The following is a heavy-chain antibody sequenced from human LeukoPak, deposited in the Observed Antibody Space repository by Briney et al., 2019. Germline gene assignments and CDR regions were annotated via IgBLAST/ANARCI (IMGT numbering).Heavy chain of an antibody. V-gene: IGHV4-30-2*01. CDR3: ARQRSTLYDFWSGYDVLAQHDEY. CDR2: IYHSGST. Sequence: LQTLSLTCAVSGGSISSGGYSWSWIRQPPGKGLEWIGYIYHSGSTYYNPSLKSRVTISVDRSKNQFSLKLSSVTAADTAVYYCARQRSTLYDFWSGYDVLAQHDEYWGQGTLVTVSS. D-gene: IGHD3-3*01. J-gene: IGHJ4*02. CDR1: GGSISSGGYS.